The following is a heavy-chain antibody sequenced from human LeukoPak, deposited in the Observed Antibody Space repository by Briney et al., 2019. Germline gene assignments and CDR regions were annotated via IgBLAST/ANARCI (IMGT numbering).Heavy chain of an antibody. CDR2: IYSSGRT. CDR1: YGSINSYY. J-gene: IGHJ4*02. Sequence: PSETLSLTCSVSYGSINSYYWSWIRQPPGNGLEWIGYIYSSGRTTYNPSLKGRVTMSVDTSKNQFYLKLTSVTAADTAVYYCAGDYSSGSYRFDFWGRGSLVTVSS. D-gene: IGHD3-10*01. CDR3: AGDYSSGSYRFDF. V-gene: IGHV4-59*13.